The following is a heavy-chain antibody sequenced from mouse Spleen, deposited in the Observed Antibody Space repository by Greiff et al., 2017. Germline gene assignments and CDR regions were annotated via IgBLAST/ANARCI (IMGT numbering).Heavy chain of an antibody. D-gene: IGHD4-1*02. V-gene: IGHV3-6*01. CDR3: ARDLQLGTGYFDY. CDR1: GYSITSGYY. Sequence: EVQRVESGPGLVKPSQSLSLTCSVTGYSITSGYYWKWIRQFPGNKLEWMGYISYDGSNNYNPSLKNRISITRDTSKNQFFLKLNSVTTEDTATYYCARDLQLGTGYFDYWGQGTTLTVSS. CDR2: ISYDGSN. J-gene: IGHJ2*01.